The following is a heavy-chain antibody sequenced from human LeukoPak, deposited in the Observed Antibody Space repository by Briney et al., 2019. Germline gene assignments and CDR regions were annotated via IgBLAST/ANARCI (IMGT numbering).Heavy chain of an antibody. CDR2: ISSSSYI. V-gene: IGHV3-21*01. CDR1: GFTFSSYS. Sequence: GGSLRLSCAASGFTFSSYSMNWVRQAPGKGLEWVSSISSSSYIYYADSVKGRFTISRDNAKNSLYLQMNSLRAEDTAVYYCARAGYSYGYSYYYYMDVWGKGTTVTVSS. CDR3: ARAGYSYGYSYYYYMDV. D-gene: IGHD5-18*01. J-gene: IGHJ6*03.